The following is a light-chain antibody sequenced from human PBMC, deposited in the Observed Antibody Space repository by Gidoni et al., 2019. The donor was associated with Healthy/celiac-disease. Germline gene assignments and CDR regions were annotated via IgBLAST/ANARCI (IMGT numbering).Light chain of an antibody. Sequence: DIQMTQSPSSLSASVGDRATITCRASQSISSNLNWYQQKPGKAPKLLIYAASSLQSGVPSRVSGSGSGTEFKLTISSMKPEDVETYYCQQNYSTPSITFGQGTRLEIK. J-gene: IGKJ5*01. CDR1: QSISSN. CDR2: AAS. V-gene: IGKV1-39*01. CDR3: QQNYSTPSIT.